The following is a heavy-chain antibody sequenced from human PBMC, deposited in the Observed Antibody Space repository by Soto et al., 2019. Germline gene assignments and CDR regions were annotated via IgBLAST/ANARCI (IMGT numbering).Heavy chain of an antibody. CDR3: ARSHYTYGLLIDX. CDR2: VYWTGST. CDR1: GDSITTNGYY. Sequence: PSETLSLTCSVSGDSITTNGYYWGWIRQPPGKGLQWIGNVYWTGSTFSHPSLTSRVFISVDTSKNEFSLRLTSVTAADTAVYYCARSHYTYGLLIDXWGPGTLVTVS. J-gene: IGHJ4*02. D-gene: IGHD5-18*01. V-gene: IGHV4-39*01.